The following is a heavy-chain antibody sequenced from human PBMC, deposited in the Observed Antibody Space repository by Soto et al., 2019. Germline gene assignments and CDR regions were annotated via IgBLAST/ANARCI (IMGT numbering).Heavy chain of an antibody. D-gene: IGHD4-17*01. V-gene: IGHV3-73*02. CDR1: GFTFSGSA. CDR3: TLDYGDYPWDYYGIDV. Sequence: EVQLVESGGGLVQPGGSLKLSCAASGFTFSGSAMHWVRQASGKGLEWVGRIRSKANSYATAYAASVKGRFTISRDDSKNTAYLQMNSLKTEDTAVYYCTLDYGDYPWDYYGIDVWGPGTTVTVSS. J-gene: IGHJ6*02. CDR2: IRSKANSYAT.